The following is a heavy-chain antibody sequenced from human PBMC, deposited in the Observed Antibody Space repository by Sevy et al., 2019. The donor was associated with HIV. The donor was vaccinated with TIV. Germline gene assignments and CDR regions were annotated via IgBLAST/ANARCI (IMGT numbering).Heavy chain of an antibody. J-gene: IGHJ4*02. D-gene: IGHD2-21*02. Sequence: GGSLRLSCAASGFTFNIYSMNWVRQAPGKGLEWVSSISGSSSYIFYADSVKGRFTISRDNAKNSLYLQMNSLRAEDTAVCYCARGRGDPRADCFDYWGQGTLVTVSS. CDR1: GFTFNIYS. CDR2: ISGSSSYI. CDR3: ARGRGDPRADCFDY. V-gene: IGHV3-21*01.